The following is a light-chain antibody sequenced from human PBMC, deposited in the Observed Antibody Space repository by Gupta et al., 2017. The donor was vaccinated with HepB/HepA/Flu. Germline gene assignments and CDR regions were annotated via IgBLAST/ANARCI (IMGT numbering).Light chain of an antibody. V-gene: IGKV1D-12*01. CDR3: QQVQHFPLT. CDR2: PAS. Sequence: IQLTLPPSSVSASVGDRVTITCRASEGVNKWLAWFQQKPGKAPKVLIYPASTLQTGVPSRFSGSGSGTDFTLTITSLQPEDCATYYCQQVQHFPLTFGGGTKVEI. J-gene: IGKJ4*01. CDR1: EGVNKW.